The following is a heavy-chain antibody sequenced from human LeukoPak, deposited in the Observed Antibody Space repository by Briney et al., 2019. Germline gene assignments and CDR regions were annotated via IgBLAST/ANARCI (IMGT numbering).Heavy chain of an antibody. D-gene: IGHD3-22*01. J-gene: IGHJ4*02. CDR2: ISGNGDST. CDR1: GFTFSNYA. CDR3: AVCTYYYDSSGHYPDY. Sequence: GGSLRLSCAASGFTFSNYAMSWVRQAPGKGLEWVSGISGNGDSTYYAASVKGRFTVSRDNSNNMLHLQLNSLRAEDTAVFYCAVCTYYYDSSGHYPDYWGQGTLVTVSS. V-gene: IGHV3-23*01.